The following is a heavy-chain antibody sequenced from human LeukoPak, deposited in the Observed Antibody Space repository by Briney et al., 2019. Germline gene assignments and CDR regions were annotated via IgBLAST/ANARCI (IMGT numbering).Heavy chain of an antibody. CDR3: ARVRDDYSVDY. CDR1: GFTFSSYA. J-gene: IGHJ4*02. Sequence: PGGSLRLSCAASGFTFSSYAMHWVRQPPGKGLEWVAVISYDGSNKYYADSVKGRFTISRDNSKNTLYLQMNSLRAEDTAVYYCARVRDDYSVDYWGQGTLVTVSS. CDR2: ISYDGSNK. V-gene: IGHV3-30*04. D-gene: IGHD5-24*01.